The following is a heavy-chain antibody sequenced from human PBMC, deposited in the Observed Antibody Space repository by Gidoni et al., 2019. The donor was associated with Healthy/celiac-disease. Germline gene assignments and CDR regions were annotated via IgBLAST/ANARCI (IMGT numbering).Heavy chain of an antibody. CDR1: GFSGSSYA. J-gene: IGHJ6*02. D-gene: IGHD6-6*01. CDR2: IGGVGGIT. CDR3: AKSLAARPTPTTYGMDV. V-gene: IGHV3-23*01. Sequence: EVQLLESGGGLVQPGGALRLACAAYGFSGSSYAMSWVRQAPGKGRECVSSIGGVGGITSYAYSVKGRFPISSDNSKHTLYLQMTRLRAEDTAVYYCAKSLAARPTPTTYGMDVWGQGTTVTVSS.